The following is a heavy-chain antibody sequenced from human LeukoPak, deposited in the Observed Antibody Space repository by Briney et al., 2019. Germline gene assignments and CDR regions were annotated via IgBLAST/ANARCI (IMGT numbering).Heavy chain of an antibody. D-gene: IGHD3-22*01. V-gene: IGHV4-39*07. CDR3: ARGVTMIVVGLDAFDI. CDR2: ISYTGTT. J-gene: IGHJ3*02. Sequence: SETLSLSCTVFGASISSSGYYWGWIRQPPGKGLEWIGCISYTGTTYYNPSLKSRLSISVDTSKNQISLELSSVTAADTAVYYCARGVTMIVVGLDAFDIWGQGTMVTVSS. CDR1: GASISSSGYY.